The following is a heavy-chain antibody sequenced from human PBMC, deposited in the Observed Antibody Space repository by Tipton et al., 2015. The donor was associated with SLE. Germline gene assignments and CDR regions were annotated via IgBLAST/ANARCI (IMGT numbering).Heavy chain of an antibody. CDR3: ARDHLGQVDEV. Sequence: QSGPEVKKPGASVKVSCKASGYTFTNYGISWVRQAPGQGLEWMGWMSAYNGNTNYAQKFRGRATMTTDTSTSTAYMELRSLRPDDTAVYYCARDHLGQVDEVWGQGTLVTVSS. CDR2: MSAYNGNT. D-gene: IGHD5-12*01. V-gene: IGHV1-18*01. J-gene: IGHJ4*02. CDR1: GYTFTNYG.